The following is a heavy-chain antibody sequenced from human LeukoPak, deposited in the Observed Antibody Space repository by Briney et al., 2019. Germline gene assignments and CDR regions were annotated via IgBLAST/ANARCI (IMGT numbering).Heavy chain of an antibody. J-gene: IGHJ6*02. CDR3: AKDLSSGDYYGMDV. V-gene: IGHV3-30*18. D-gene: IGHD6-6*01. Sequence: GGSLRLSCAASGFTFSSYGMHWVRQAPGKGLEWVAVISYDGSNKYYADSVKGRFTISRDNSKNTLYLQMNSLRAEDTAVYYCAKDLSSGDYYGMDVWGQRTTVTVSS. CDR2: ISYDGSNK. CDR1: GFTFSSYG.